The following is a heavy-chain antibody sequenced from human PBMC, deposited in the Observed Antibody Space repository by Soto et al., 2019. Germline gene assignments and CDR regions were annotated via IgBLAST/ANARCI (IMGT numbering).Heavy chain of an antibody. Sequence: PGGCRRRSCVAAGCTFNTFAMSWVRQTTGKGLEWVATVGDDGFRTNVADSVKGRFIISRDNSKDTLSLEMSSLRVEDTGIYYCATKFRSYFDHWGQGVRVTVSS. V-gene: IGHV3-23*01. CDR3: ATKFRSYFDH. CDR1: GCTFNTFA. J-gene: IGHJ4*02. CDR2: VGDDGFRT.